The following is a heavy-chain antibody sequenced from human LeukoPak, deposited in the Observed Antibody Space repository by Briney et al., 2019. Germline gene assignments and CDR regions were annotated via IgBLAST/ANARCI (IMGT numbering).Heavy chain of an antibody. D-gene: IGHD5-18*01. V-gene: IGHV3-53*01. CDR3: AKGYNYAYEY. Sequence: PGGSLRLSCAASGFTVSSSYMSWVRQAPGKGLEGVSLIYSGGSTYYAASVKGRFTISRDNSKNTLYLQMNSLRHEDTAVYYCAKGYNYAYEYWGQGTLVTVSS. CDR1: GFTVSSSY. J-gene: IGHJ4*02. CDR2: IYSGGST.